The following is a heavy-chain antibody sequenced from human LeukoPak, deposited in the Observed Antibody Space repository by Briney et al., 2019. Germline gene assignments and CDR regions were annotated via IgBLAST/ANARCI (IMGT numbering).Heavy chain of an antibody. J-gene: IGHJ4*02. CDR3: ARVTYSGSYPSRGYFEY. D-gene: IGHD1-26*01. V-gene: IGHV3-30-3*01. CDR1: GFTFSSYA. CDR2: ISYYGSNR. Sequence: PGGSLRLSCAASGFTFSSYAMHWVRQAPGTGLEWVAVISYYGSNRYYADSVKGRFTIFRENSTNTLYLQRNRLRAEDTAVYFCARVTYSGSYPSRGYFEYWGQGTLVPVSS.